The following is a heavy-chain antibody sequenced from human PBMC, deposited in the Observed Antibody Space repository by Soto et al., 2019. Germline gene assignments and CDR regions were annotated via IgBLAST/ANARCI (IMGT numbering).Heavy chain of an antibody. CDR3: ASGYCGGGSCYPLAAFDI. CDR1: GFTFSSYG. Sequence: GGSLRLSCAASGFTFSSYGMHWVRQAPGKGLEWVAVISYDGSNKYYADSVKGRFTISRDNSKNTLYLQMNSLRAEDTAVYYCASGYCGGGSCYPLAAFDIWGQGTMVTVSS. CDR2: ISYDGSNK. J-gene: IGHJ3*02. D-gene: IGHD2-15*01. V-gene: IGHV3-30*03.